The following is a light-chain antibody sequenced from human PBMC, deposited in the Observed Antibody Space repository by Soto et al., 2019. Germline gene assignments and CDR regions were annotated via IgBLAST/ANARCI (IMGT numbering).Light chain of an antibody. J-gene: IGLJ3*02. CDR1: SSDVGAYNF. Sequence: QSVLTQPASVSGSPGQSITISCTGTSSDVGAYNFVSWYQQHPGKAPKLMIYEVTNWPSGVSNRFSASKSGNTASLTISGLQPEDEADYYCSSYTTSTTWVFGGGTKLTVL. CDR3: SSYTTSTTWV. CDR2: EVT. V-gene: IGLV2-14*01.